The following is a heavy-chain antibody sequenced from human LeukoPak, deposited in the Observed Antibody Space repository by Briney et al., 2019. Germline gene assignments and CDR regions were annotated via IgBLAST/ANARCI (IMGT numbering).Heavy chain of an antibody. D-gene: IGHD2-15*01. Sequence: PSETLSLTCTVSGGSISSYYWSWIRQPPGKGLEWIGYIYYSGSTNYNPSLKSRVTISVDTSKNQFSLKLSPVTAADTAVYYCARVGEYCSGGSCYSRYYYYYYMDVWGKGTTVTVSS. J-gene: IGHJ6*03. V-gene: IGHV4-59*01. CDR2: IYYSGST. CDR1: GGSISSYY. CDR3: ARVGEYCSGGSCYSRYYYYYYMDV.